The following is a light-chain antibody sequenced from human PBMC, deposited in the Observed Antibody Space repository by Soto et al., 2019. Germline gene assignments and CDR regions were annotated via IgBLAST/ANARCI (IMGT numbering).Light chain of an antibody. CDR1: SSNIGAGYD. CDR3: QSYDSSLSGDV. Sequence: QSVLTQPPSVSGAPGQRVTISCTGSSSNIGAGYDVHWYQQLPGTAPKLLIYGNSNRSSGVPDRFSGSKSGTSASLAITGLQAEYEADYYCQSYDSSLSGDVFGTGTKLTVL. J-gene: IGLJ1*01. V-gene: IGLV1-40*01. CDR2: GNS.